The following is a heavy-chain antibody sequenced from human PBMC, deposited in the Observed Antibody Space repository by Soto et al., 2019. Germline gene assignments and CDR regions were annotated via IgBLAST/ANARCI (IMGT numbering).Heavy chain of an antibody. Sequence: QVQLQESGPGLVKPSETLSLACTVSDGSIRSYYWSWIRQPPGKGLVWIGYIYYSGSTNYNPSLKSRVTISVDTSKNQFSLKLSSVTAADTAVYYCARGYCSGGSCDRPGFDYWGQGTLVTVSS. CDR2: IYYSGST. J-gene: IGHJ4*02. CDR3: ARGYCSGGSCDRPGFDY. D-gene: IGHD2-15*01. CDR1: DGSIRSYY. V-gene: IGHV4-59*08.